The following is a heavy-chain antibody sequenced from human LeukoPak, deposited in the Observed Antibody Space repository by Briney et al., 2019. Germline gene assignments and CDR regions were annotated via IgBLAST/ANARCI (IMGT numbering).Heavy chain of an antibody. D-gene: IGHD2-15*01. J-gene: IGHJ6*02. V-gene: IGHV3-64*02. CDR3: VRGRGVSSYDAMDV. CDR1: GLTYTAHA. Sequence: GGSLRLSCAASGLTYTAHAMHWVRQAPGRGLEYVSTISTNGDTTYYADSVKGRFTISRDNSKNTLYLQMGSLRAEDMAVYYCVRGRGVSSYDAMDVWGRGTTVTVSS. CDR2: ISTNGDTT.